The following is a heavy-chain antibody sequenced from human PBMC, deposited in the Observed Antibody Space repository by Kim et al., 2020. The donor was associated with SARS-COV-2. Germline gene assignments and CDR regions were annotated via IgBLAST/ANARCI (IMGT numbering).Heavy chain of an antibody. Sequence: GGSLRLSCAASGFTFDDYAMHWVRQAPGKGLEWVSGISWNSGSIGYADSVKGRFTISRDNAKNSLYLQMNSLRAEDTALYYCAKDIAQYSGYYYYYYGMDVWGQGTTVTVSS. CDR3: AKDIAQYSGYYYYYYGMDV. D-gene: IGHD5-12*01. V-gene: IGHV3-9*01. CDR2: ISWNSGSI. J-gene: IGHJ6*02. CDR1: GFTFDDYA.